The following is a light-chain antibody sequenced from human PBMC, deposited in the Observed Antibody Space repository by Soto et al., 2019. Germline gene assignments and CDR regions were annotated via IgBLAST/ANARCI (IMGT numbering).Light chain of an antibody. CDR1: QSVSRN. CDR2: DAS. CDR3: QHRSNWPA. V-gene: IGKV3-11*01. Sequence: EIVLTQSPATMSLSPGERATLSCRTSQSVSRNLAWYQQKPGQAPRLLIYDASQRATGIAARFSGSGSGTDFTLTISSLEPEDFALYYCQHRSNWPAFGGGTTVEIK. J-gene: IGKJ4*01.